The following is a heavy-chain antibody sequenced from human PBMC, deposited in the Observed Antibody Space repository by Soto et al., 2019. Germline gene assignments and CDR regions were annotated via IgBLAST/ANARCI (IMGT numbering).Heavy chain of an antibody. J-gene: IGHJ4*02. CDR2: INAVGSQV. V-gene: IGHV3-7*01. D-gene: IGHD3-10*01. CDR1: GFRFSDYS. CDR3: ARDPARGSLDY. Sequence: GGSLRLSCAASGFRFSDYSMNWVRQAPGRGLEWVADINAVGSQVLYAASVMGRFTVSRDNAKKSLFLQMNSLRVEDTAFYYCARDPARGSLDYWGLGTLVTVSS.